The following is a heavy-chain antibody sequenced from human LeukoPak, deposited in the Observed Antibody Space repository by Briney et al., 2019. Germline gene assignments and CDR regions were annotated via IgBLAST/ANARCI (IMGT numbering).Heavy chain of an antibody. CDR1: GFTFSSYW. J-gene: IGHJ3*02. D-gene: IGHD2-15*01. Sequence: GGSLRLSCAASGFTFSSYWMHWVPQAPGKGLVWVSRINSDGSSTSYADSVKGRFTISRDNAKNTLYLQMNSLRAEDTAVYYCARSPRYCSGGSCYPGRGAFDIWGQGTMVTVSS. CDR2: INSDGSST. V-gene: IGHV3-74*01. CDR3: ARSPRYCSGGSCYPGRGAFDI.